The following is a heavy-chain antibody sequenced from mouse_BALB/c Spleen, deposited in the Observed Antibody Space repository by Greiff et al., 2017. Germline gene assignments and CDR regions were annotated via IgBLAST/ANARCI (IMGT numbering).Heavy chain of an antibody. CDR3: ARSIYDGYPPYAMDY. Sequence: DVMLVESGGGLVQPGGSRKLSCAASGFTFSSFGMHWVRQAPEKGLEWVAYISSGSSTIYYADTVKGRFTISRDNPKNTLFLQMTSLRSEDTAMYYCARSIYDGYPPYAMDYWGQGASVTVSS. CDR1: GFTFSSFG. V-gene: IGHV5-17*02. D-gene: IGHD2-3*01. J-gene: IGHJ4*01. CDR2: ISSGSSTI.